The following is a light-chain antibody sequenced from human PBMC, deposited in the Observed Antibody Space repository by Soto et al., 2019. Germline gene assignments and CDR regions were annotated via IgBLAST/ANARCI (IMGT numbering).Light chain of an antibody. CDR1: QSVSSSY. CDR2: GAS. Sequence: EIVLTQSPGTLSLSPGERATLSCRASQSVSSSYLAWYQQNPGQAPSLLIYGASRRATGIPDRFSGSGSGTDFTLTISRLEPEDFAVYYCQQYDSSPITFGQGTKVDI. V-gene: IGKV3-20*01. J-gene: IGKJ1*01. CDR3: QQYDSSPIT.